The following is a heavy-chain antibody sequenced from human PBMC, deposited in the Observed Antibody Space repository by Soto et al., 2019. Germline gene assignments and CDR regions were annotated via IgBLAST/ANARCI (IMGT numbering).Heavy chain of an antibody. CDR2: IYYSGST. CDR3: ARDAGGFGESPFDY. CDR1: GGSISSYY. D-gene: IGHD3-10*01. Sequence: SETLSLTCTVSGGSISSYYWSWIRQPPGKGLEWIGYIYYSGSTNYNPSLKSRVTISVDTSKNQFSLKLSSVTAADTAVYYCARDAGGFGESPFDYWGQGTLVTVSS. V-gene: IGHV4-59*01. J-gene: IGHJ4*02.